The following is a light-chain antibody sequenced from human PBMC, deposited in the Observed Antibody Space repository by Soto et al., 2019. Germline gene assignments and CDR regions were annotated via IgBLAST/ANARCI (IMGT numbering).Light chain of an antibody. CDR3: QQYGSSPLT. Sequence: EIVLTQSPCTLSLSPGEGDTLSCRASQSVSSNSLAWYQQKPGQAPRLLIYAASTRATGIPDRFSGSGSGTDFTLTINRLEPEDFAVYYCQQYGSSPLTFGGGTKVDIK. CDR1: QSVSSNS. CDR2: AAS. V-gene: IGKV3-20*01. J-gene: IGKJ4*01.